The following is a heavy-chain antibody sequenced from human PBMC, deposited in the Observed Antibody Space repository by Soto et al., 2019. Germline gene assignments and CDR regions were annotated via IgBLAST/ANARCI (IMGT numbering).Heavy chain of an antibody. J-gene: IGHJ5*02. CDR2: INHSGST. Sequence: SETLSLTCAVYGGSFSGYYWSWIRQPPGKGLEWIGEINHSGSTNYNPSLKSRVTISVDTSKNQFSLKLSSVTAADTAVYYCAVTLGGSYNWFDPWGQGTLVTISS. CDR3: AVTLGGSYNWFDP. V-gene: IGHV4-34*01. D-gene: IGHD3-16*01. CDR1: GGSFSGYY.